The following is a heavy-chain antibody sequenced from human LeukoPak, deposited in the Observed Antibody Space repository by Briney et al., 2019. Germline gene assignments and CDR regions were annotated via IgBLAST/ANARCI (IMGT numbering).Heavy chain of an antibody. J-gene: IGHJ5*02. V-gene: IGHV4-4*09. CDR1: GGSISSYY. D-gene: IGHD1-26*01. CDR2: IYTSGST. Sequence: SETLSLPCTVSGGSISSYYWRWIRHPPGKGLEWIGYIYTSGSTNYNPSLKSRVTISVDTSNNQFSLKLSSVTAADTAVYYCARHIRRYSINWFDPWGQGNLVTVSA. CDR3: ARHIRRYSINWFDP.